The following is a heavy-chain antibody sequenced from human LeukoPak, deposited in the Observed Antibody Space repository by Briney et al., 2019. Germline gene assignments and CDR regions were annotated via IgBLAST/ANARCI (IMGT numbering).Heavy chain of an antibody. V-gene: IGHV4-31*11. J-gene: IGHJ3*02. CDR2: IYYSGDT. CDR3: AREDQGNAFDI. CDR1: GGSINTGAYY. D-gene: IGHD2-2*01. Sequence: SQTLSLTCAVSGGSINTGAYYWSWIRQHPEKGVDWIGYIYYSGDTLYNPSLKRRVIVSLDMSKNQFSLRLNSVTAADTAVYYCAREDQGNAFDICGQGTMVTVSS.